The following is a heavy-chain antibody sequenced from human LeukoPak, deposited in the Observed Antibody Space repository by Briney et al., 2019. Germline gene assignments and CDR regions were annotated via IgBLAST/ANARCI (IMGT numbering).Heavy chain of an antibody. CDR2: ISYSGST. V-gene: IGHV4-59*08. CDR1: GGSISNYY. Sequence: SETLSLTCTASGGSISNYYWSWIRQPPGKGLEWIGYISYSGSTTYNPSLKSRGTISLDKSKNQFSLKLSSVTDAAKAAYYSGSTNYNPSLKSQVTISLDTSKNQFSLKLCSVTDADTAVYYCARHREVVVIPTIYFDYWGQGTLVTVSS. CDR3: GSTNYNPSLKSQVTISLDTSKNQFSLKLCSVTDADTAVYYCARHREVVVIPTIYFDY. J-gene: IGHJ4*02. D-gene: IGHD3-10*01.